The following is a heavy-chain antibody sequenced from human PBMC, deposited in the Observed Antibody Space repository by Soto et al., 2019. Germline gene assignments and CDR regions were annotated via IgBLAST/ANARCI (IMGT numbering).Heavy chain of an antibody. CDR3: ARDKITGLFGY. D-gene: IGHD2-8*02. CDR1: GGSFSGYY. Sequence: SETLSLTCAVYGGSFSGYYWSWIRQPPGKGLEWIGEINHSGSTNYNPSLKSRVTISVDTSKNQFSLKLTSVTAADTAVYYCARDKITGLFGYWGQGTLVTVSS. CDR2: INHSGST. V-gene: IGHV4-34*01. J-gene: IGHJ4*02.